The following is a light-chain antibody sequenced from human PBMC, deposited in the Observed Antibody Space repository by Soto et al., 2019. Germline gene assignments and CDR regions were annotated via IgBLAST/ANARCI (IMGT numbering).Light chain of an antibody. CDR1: RSDVGGYNF. V-gene: IGLV2-14*01. CDR3: SSYTSSTTLV. Sequence: QSALTQPASVSGSPGQSITISCTGTRSDVGGYNFVSWYQLHPGKAPKLIVYEVSNRPSGVSNRFSGSKSGNTASLTISGLQAEDEADYYCSSYTSSTTLVFGGGTKVTVL. J-gene: IGLJ2*01. CDR2: EVS.